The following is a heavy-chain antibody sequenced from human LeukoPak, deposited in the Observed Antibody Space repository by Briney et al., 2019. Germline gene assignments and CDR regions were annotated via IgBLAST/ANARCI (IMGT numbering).Heavy chain of an antibody. Sequence: GASLRLSCAASGFILSNYAMIWVSQAPGKGLEWGSAIGGSSGITFYADSVRGQFTISRDNSKNTLYLQMNSLRAEDTAVYYCAKTSLGHPPYYYSMDVWGQGTTVTVSS. CDR2: IGGSSGIT. J-gene: IGHJ6*02. CDR1: GFILSNYA. CDR3: AKTSLGHPPYYYSMDV. D-gene: IGHD7-27*01. V-gene: IGHV3-23*01.